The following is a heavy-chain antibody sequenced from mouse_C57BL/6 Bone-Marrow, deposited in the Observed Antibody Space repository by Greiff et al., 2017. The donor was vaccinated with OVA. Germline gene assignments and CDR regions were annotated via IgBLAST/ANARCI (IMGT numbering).Heavy chain of an antibody. CDR3: ARSPNWAWYFDV. J-gene: IGHJ1*03. Sequence: VQLQQSGAELVKPGASVKISCKASGYAFSSYWMNWVKQRPGKGLEWIGQIYPGDGDTNYNGQFKGKATLTADKSSSTAYMQLSSLTSEDTAVYFCARSPNWAWYFDVWGTGTTVTVSS. V-gene: IGHV1-80*01. CDR1: GYAFSSYW. D-gene: IGHD4-1*01. CDR2: IYPGDGDT.